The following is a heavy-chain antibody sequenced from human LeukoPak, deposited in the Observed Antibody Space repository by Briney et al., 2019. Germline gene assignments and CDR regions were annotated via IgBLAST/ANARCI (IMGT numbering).Heavy chain of an antibody. CDR2: INHSGST. D-gene: IGHD6-13*01. J-gene: IGHJ4*02. CDR1: GGSFSGYY. CDR3: ARYYIAAAGIDY. V-gene: IGHV4-34*01. Sequence: PSETLSLTCAVYGGSFSGYYWSWIRQPPGKGLEWIGEINHSGSTNYNPSLKSRVTISVDTSKNQFSLKLSSVTAVDTAVYYCARYYIAAAGIDYWGQGTLVTVSS.